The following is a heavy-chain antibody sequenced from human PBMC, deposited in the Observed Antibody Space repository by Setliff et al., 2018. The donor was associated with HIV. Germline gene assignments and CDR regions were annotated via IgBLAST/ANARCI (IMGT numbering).Heavy chain of an antibody. D-gene: IGHD3-10*01. Sequence: ASVKVSCKASGYIFTNYGITWVRQAPGQGLEWMGWISADNGNTNYAQKLQGRVTMTTDTSTSTADMELRGLRSDDTAVYYCARVPGARPYYYYYMDVWGKGTTVTVS. J-gene: IGHJ6*03. CDR1: GYIFTNYG. CDR3: ARVPGARPYYYYYMDV. V-gene: IGHV1-18*01. CDR2: ISADNGNT.